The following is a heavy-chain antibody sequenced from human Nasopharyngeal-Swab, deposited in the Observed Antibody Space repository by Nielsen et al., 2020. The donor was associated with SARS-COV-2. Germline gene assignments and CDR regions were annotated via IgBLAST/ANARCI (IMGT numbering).Heavy chain of an antibody. Sequence: SETLSLTCDVSGGAIRSSNWWTWVSQPPGKGLEWIGEIYHGGNTNYNPSLTSRVSISVDKSKNQFSLELTSVTATDTAVYYCARAPRGLAATIFYDYMDVWGKGTTVTVSS. J-gene: IGHJ6*03. V-gene: IGHV4-4*02. D-gene: IGHD1-26*01. CDR2: IYHGGNT. CDR1: GGAIRSSNW. CDR3: ARAPRGLAATIFYDYMDV.